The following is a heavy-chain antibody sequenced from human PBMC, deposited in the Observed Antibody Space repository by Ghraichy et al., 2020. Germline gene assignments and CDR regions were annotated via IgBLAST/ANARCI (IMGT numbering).Heavy chain of an antibody. CDR1: GGPISSFY. V-gene: IGHV4-4*07. CDR2: IYTSGST. Sequence: SETLSLTCTVSGGPISSFYWSWIRQPAGKGLEWLGRIYTSGSTSYNPSLKSRVTMSVDTSKNQFSLRLSSVTAADTAVYYCARTYCGDDCYPPSYYYYGMDVWGQGTTVTVSS. CDR3: ARTYCGDDCYPPSYYYYGMDV. J-gene: IGHJ6*02. D-gene: IGHD2-21*02.